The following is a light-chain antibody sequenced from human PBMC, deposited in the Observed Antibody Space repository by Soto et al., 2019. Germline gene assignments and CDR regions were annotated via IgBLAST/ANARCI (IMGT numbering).Light chain of an antibody. Sequence: DIQMTQSPSTLSASVGDRVTITCRASQSISNWLAWYQQKPGKAPKLLIYDASNLDSGVPSRFSGSGSGTEFTLTISSLQPDDFATYYCQQYNTYSYTFGQGTKLEIK. J-gene: IGKJ2*01. CDR2: DAS. V-gene: IGKV1-5*01. CDR1: QSISNW. CDR3: QQYNTYSYT.